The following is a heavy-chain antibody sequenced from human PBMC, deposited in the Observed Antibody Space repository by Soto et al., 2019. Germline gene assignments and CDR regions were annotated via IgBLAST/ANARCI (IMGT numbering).Heavy chain of an antibody. V-gene: IGHV4-31*03. D-gene: IGHD3-16*01. CDR3: ARDRRPGAFFDL. Sequence: QVQLQESGPGLVKPSQTLSLTCTVSGGSISSGGYYWSWIRQHPGKGLEWIGYIYYSGSTYYNPSLKSRXXIXVXXSKNQFSLKLSSVTAADTAVYYCARDRRPGAFFDLWGRGTLVTVSS. CDR1: GGSISSGGYY. CDR2: IYYSGST. J-gene: IGHJ2*01.